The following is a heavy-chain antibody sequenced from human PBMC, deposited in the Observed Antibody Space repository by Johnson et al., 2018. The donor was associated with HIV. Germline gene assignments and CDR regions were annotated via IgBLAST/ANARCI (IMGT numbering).Heavy chain of an antibody. CDR1: GFTFSDYY. CDR2: ISWDGGSK. J-gene: IGHJ3*02. V-gene: IGHV3-11*04. Sequence: QVQLVESGGGLVKPGGSLRLSCAASGFTFSDYYMSWIRQTPGKGLEWVSLISWDGGSKYYADSVKGRFTISRDNSKNTLYLQMNSLRAEDTAVYYCVRPAAAGRDDAFDIWGQGTMVTVSS. D-gene: IGHD6-13*01. CDR3: VRPAAAGRDDAFDI.